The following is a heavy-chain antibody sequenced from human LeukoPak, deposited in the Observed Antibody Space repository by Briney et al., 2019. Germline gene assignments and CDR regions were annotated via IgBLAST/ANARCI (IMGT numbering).Heavy chain of an antibody. CDR1: GYTFTSYA. J-gene: IGHJ5*02. Sequence: ASVKVSCKASGYTFTSYAMHWVRQAPEQRLEWMGWINAGNGNTKYSQKFQGRVTITRDTSASTAYMELSSLRSEDTAVYYCARDRFWQQLVRSWFDPWGQGTLVTVSS. D-gene: IGHD6-13*01. CDR3: ARDRFWQQLVRSWFDP. CDR2: INAGNGNT. V-gene: IGHV1-3*01.